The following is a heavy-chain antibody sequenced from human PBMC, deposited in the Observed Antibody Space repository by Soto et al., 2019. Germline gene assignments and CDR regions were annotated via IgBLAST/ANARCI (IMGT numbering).Heavy chain of an antibody. V-gene: IGHV3-23*05. CDR1: GLPHSNFA. CDR3: AKDAVYDDGLSLMDH. Sequence: HPGGSLRLSCTASGLPHSNFAMMWVRQAPGKGLECVSGIYGSGRGIEYADSVKGRFTISRDNSENTVYLQMTNLRADDTAVYYCAKDAVYDDGLSLMDHWGQGTQVTV. D-gene: IGHD3-16*01. CDR2: IYGSGRGI. J-gene: IGHJ4*02.